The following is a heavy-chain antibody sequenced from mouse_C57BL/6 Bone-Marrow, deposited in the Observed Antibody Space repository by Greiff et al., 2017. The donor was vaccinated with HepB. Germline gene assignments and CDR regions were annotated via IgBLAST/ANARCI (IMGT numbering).Heavy chain of an antibody. Sequence: QVTLKECGPGILQSSQTLSLTCSFSGFSLSTSGMGVSWIRQPSGKGLEWLAHIYWDDDKRYNPSLKSRLTISKDTSRNQVFLKITSVDTADTATYYCARRAFYYSNYEEAMDYWGQGTSVTVSS. CDR1: GFSLSTSGMG. V-gene: IGHV8-12*01. CDR2: IYWDDDK. CDR3: ARRAFYYSNYEEAMDY. D-gene: IGHD2-5*01. J-gene: IGHJ4*01.